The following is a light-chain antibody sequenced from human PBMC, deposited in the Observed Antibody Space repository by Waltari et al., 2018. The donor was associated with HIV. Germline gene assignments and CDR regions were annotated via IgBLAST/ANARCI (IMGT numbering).Light chain of an antibody. CDR3: ASWDDSLNGYV. V-gene: IGLV1-44*01. CDR1: SSNIGSNS. J-gene: IGLJ1*01. CDR2: SNN. Sequence: QPVLTQPPSASGTPGQRVTIPCSGSSSNIGSNSAYWYPQVPGTAPKLLIYSNNQRPSGVPDRFSGSRSGTSASLVIGGLQSEDEADYYCASWDDSLNGYVFGTGTKVTVL.